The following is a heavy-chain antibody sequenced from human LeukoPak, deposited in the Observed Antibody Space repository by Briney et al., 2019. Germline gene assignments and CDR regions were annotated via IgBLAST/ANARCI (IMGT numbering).Heavy chain of an antibody. D-gene: IGHD3-10*01. CDR2: INHSGST. J-gene: IGHJ5*02. CDR3: ARGRPVLLWFGEPSNWFDP. V-gene: IGHV4-34*01. CDR1: GGSFSGYY. Sequence: SETLSLTCAVYGGSFSGYYWSWIRQPPGKGLDWIGEINHSGSTNYNPSLKSRVTISVDTSKNQFSLKLSSVTAADTAVYYCARGRPVLLWFGEPSNWFDPWGQGTLVTVSS.